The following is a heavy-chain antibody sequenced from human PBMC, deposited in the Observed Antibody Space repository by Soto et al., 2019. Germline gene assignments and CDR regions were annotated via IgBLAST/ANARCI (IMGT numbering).Heavy chain of an antibody. V-gene: IGHV4-30-2*01. CDR2: IYHSGST. CDR1: GGSISSGGYS. Sequence: SETLSLTCAVSGGSISSGGYSWSWIRQPPGKGLEWIGYIYHSGSTYYNPSPKSRVTISVDRPKNQFSLKLSSVTAADTAVYYCTTDAVWGSYRFDYWGQGTLVTVSS. J-gene: IGHJ4*02. CDR3: TTDAVWGSYRFDY. D-gene: IGHD3-16*02.